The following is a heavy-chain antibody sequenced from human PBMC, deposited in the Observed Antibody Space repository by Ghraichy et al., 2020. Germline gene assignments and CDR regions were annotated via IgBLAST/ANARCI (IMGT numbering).Heavy chain of an antibody. CDR1: GYTFTSYG. J-gene: IGHJ6*02. CDR2: ISAYNGNT. V-gene: IGHV1-18*04. CDR3: AREIATIFGVPYYYYYGMDV. Sequence: AAVKVSCKASGYTFTSYGISWVRQAPGQGLEWMGWISAYNGNTNYAQKLQGRVTMTTDTSTSTAYMELRSLRSDDTAVYYCAREIATIFGVPYYYYYGMDVWGQGTTVTVSS. D-gene: IGHD3-3*01.